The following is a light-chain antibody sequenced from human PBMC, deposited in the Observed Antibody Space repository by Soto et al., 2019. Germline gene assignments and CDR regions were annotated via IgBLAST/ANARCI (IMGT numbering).Light chain of an antibody. CDR2: SNN. Sequence: QPVLTQPPSASGTPGQRVTISFSGSSANIGSNTVNWYQQLPGTAPKLLIYSNNQRPSGVPDRFSGSKSGTSASLAISGLQSEDETDYYCAAWDDSLNGYVFXTGTNVTVL. V-gene: IGLV1-44*01. CDR1: SANIGSNT. CDR3: AAWDDSLNGYV. J-gene: IGLJ1*01.